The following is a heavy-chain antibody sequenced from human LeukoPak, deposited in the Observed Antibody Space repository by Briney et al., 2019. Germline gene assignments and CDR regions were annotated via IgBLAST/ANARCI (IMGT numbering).Heavy chain of an antibody. CDR3: ARQRSEPYSSGWYVGYYYYYYMDV. V-gene: IGHV4-61*09. CDR2: INHSGST. CDR1: GGSISSGSYY. Sequence: SQTLSLTCTVSGGSISSGSYYWSWIRQPAGKGLEWIGEINHSGSTNYNPSLKSRVTISVDTSKNQFSLKLSSVTAADTAVYYCARQRSEPYSSGWYVGYYYYYYMDVWGKGTTVTISS. D-gene: IGHD6-19*01. J-gene: IGHJ6*03.